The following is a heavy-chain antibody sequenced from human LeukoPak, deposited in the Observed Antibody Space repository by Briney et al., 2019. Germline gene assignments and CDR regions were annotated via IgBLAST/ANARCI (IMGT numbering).Heavy chain of an antibody. J-gene: IGHJ6*02. CDR1: GLTFSSYS. Sequence: GGSLRLFYAASGLTFSSYSMNWVRHPPAKGLEWVSSISSSSSYIYYADSVKDRFTISRDNAKHSLYLQMNSLRAEDTAVYYCAGMADSDFWSGYYYYYYGMDVWGQGTTVTVSS. CDR3: AGMADSDFWSGYYYYYYGMDV. D-gene: IGHD3-3*01. V-gene: IGHV3-21*01. CDR2: ISSSSSYI.